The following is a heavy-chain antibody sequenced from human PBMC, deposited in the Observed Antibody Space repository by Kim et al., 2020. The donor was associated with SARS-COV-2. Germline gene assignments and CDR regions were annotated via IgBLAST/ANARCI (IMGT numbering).Heavy chain of an antibody. J-gene: IGHJ4*02. CDR3: VSTATVDY. V-gene: IGHV3-7*05. D-gene: IGHD5-18*01. CDR2: IKQDGSEK. Sequence: GGSLRLSCAASGFTLGNYWMSWVRQAPGQGLEWVANIKQDGSEKNYVDAVMGRFTISRDNAQSSLSLQLNSLRAEDTAVYYCVSTATVDYWGQGALVTVSS. CDR1: GFTLGNYW.